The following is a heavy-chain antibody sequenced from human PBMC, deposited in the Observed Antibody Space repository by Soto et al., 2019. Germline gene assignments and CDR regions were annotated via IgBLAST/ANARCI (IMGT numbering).Heavy chain of an antibody. Sequence: QITLKESGPTLVKPTQTLTLTCTFSGFSLSTSGVGVGWIRQPPGKALEWLALIYWDDDKRYSPSLKSRLTITKDTSKKQVVLTMTNMDPVDTATYYCAHSPVVVVAATQPAESFQHWGQGTLVTVSS. D-gene: IGHD2-15*01. CDR2: IYWDDDK. J-gene: IGHJ1*01. CDR3: AHSPVVVVAATQPAESFQH. CDR1: GFSLSTSGVG. V-gene: IGHV2-5*02.